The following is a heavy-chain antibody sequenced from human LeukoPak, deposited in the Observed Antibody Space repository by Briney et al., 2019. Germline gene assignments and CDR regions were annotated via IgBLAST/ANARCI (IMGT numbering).Heavy chain of an antibody. J-gene: IGHJ4*02. CDR2: VSGGGGNT. CDR1: GFTFSIYA. Sequence: GGSLRLSCAASGFTFSIYAMSWVRQAPGKGLEWVSTVSGGGGNTYYADSVKGRFTISRDNSKNTLYLQMNSLRAEDTAIYYCASISYSSSCSYWGQGTLVTVSS. D-gene: IGHD6-13*01. V-gene: IGHV3-23*01. CDR3: ASISYSSSCSY.